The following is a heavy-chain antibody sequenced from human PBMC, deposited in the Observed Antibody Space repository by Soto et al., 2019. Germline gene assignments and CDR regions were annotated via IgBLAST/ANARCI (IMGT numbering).Heavy chain of an antibody. J-gene: IGHJ4*02. V-gene: IGHV2-5*02. Sequence: QITLKESGPTVVKPTQTLTLTCTFSGFSVNSKGVGVGWIRQPPGKALEYVALIYWDDDKRYSPSLRHRLTITKDASGNQVVLSLVDVDPVDTGTYYCAYRWGGTGRYFDHWGPGIGVTVSS. CDR3: AYRWGGTGRYFDH. CDR2: IYWDDDK. CDR1: GFSVNSKGVG. D-gene: IGHD3-10*01.